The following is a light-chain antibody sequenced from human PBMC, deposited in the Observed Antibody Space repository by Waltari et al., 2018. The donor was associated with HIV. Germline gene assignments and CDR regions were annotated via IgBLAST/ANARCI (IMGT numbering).Light chain of an antibody. CDR2: ATS. CDR1: QNIYSY. V-gene: IGKV1-9*01. Sequence: DIQLTQSPSFLSASVGDRVTITCRASQNIYSYLAWYQQKPGRAPQVLIYATSTLQSGVPSRFSGSGSGTEFALTITNWQPDDFATYYCQQVNGYPLTFGGGTKVEIK. CDR3: QQVNGYPLT. J-gene: IGKJ4*01.